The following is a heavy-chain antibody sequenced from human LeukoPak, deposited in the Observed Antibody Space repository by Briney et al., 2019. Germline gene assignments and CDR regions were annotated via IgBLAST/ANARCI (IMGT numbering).Heavy chain of an antibody. V-gene: IGHV1-46*01. D-gene: IGHD3-10*01. Sequence: ASVKVSCKASGYTFTSYYMHWVRQAPGQGLEWMGIINPSGGRTSYAQKFQGRVTMTRDTSTSTVYMGLSSLRSEDTAVYYCARERIGTYYYGSGSTGRFDYWGQGTLVTVSS. CDR2: INPSGGRT. CDR1: GYTFTSYY. J-gene: IGHJ4*02. CDR3: ARERIGTYYYGSGSTGRFDY.